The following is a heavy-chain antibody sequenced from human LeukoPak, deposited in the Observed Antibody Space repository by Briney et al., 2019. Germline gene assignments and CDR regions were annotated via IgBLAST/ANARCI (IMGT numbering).Heavy chain of an antibody. CDR2: IIPIFGTA. D-gene: IGHD2-2*01. Sequence: SVKVSCKASGGTFSGYAISWVRQAPGQGLEWMGGIIPIFGTANYAQKFQGRVTITTDESTSTAYMELSSLRSEDTAVYYCAREVVPAASWNDYYYMDVWGKGTTVTVSS. J-gene: IGHJ6*03. CDR3: AREVVPAASWNDYYYMDV. CDR1: GGTFSGYA. V-gene: IGHV1-69*05.